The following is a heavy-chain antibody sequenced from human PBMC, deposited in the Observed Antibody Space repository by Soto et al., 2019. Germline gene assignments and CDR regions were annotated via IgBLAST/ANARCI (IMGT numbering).Heavy chain of an antibody. CDR1: GFTFSSCE. Sequence: PVGSLRLSCAASGFTFSSCEMNWVRQAPGKGLEWVSYISSSSSTIYYADSVEGRFTISRDNAKNSLYLQMNSLRAEDTAVYYCATSGMDVWGQGTTVTVSS. V-gene: IGHV3-48*03. CDR2: ISSSSSTI. CDR3: ATSGMDV. J-gene: IGHJ6*02.